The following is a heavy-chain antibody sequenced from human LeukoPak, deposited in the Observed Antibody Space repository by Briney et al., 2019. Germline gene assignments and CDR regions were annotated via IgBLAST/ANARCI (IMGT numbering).Heavy chain of an antibody. J-gene: IGHJ4*02. CDR2: ISGSGGST. V-gene: IGHV3-23*01. CDR3: AKVSTVYYDILTGPFDY. D-gene: IGHD3-9*01. CDR1: GFTFSSYA. Sequence: GGSLRLSCAASGFTFSSYAMSWVRQAPGKGLEWVSAISGSGGSTYYADSVKGRFTISRDNSKNTLYPQMNSLRAEDTAVYYCAKVSTVYYDILTGPFDYWGQGTLVTVSS.